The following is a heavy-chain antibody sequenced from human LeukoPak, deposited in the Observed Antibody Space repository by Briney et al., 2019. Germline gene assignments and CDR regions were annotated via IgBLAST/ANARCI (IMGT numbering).Heavy chain of an antibody. CDR3: ARDYYDSSGYYRFDY. D-gene: IGHD3-22*01. J-gene: IGHJ4*02. V-gene: IGHV3-11*01. Sequence: PGGSLRLSCAASGFTFSDYYMSWIRQAPGKGLEWVSYISSSGSTIYYADSVKGRFTISRDNAKNSLYLQMNSLRAEDTAVYYCARDYYDSSGYYRFDYWGQGTLVTVSS. CDR1: GFTFSDYY. CDR2: ISSSGSTI.